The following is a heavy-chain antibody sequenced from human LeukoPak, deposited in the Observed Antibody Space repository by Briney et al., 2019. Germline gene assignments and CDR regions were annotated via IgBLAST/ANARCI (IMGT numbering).Heavy chain of an antibody. J-gene: IGHJ4*02. V-gene: IGHV1-69*05. CDR2: IIPIFGTA. CDR1: GGTFSSYA. Sequence: ASVKVSCKASGGTFSSYAISWVRQAPGQGLEWMGGIIPIFGTANYAQKFQGRVTVTTDESTSTAYMELSSLRSEDTAAYYCARGLSYYDSSGYLDYWGQGTLVTVSS. D-gene: IGHD3-22*01. CDR3: ARGLSYYDSSGYLDY.